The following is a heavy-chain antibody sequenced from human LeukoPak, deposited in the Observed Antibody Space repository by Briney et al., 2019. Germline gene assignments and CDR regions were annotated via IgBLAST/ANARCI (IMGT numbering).Heavy chain of an antibody. CDR1: GFTFSSYG. CDR3: AKVALAPDSSGLDY. Sequence: GGSLRLSCAASGFTFSSYGMHWVRQAPGKGLEWVAVIWYDGSNKYCADSVKGRFTISRDNSKNTLYLQMNSLRAEDTAVYYCAKVALAPDSSGLDYWGQGTLVTVSS. V-gene: IGHV3-33*06. D-gene: IGHD3-22*01. CDR2: IWYDGSNK. J-gene: IGHJ4*02.